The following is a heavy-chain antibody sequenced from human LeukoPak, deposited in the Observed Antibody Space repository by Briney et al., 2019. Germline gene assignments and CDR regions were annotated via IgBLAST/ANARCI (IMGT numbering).Heavy chain of an antibody. J-gene: IGHJ5*02. CDR1: GGSISSTSYY. CDR2: IHHSGLT. D-gene: IGHD5-12*01. CDR3: ARRRGYDYVWFDP. V-gene: IGHV4-39*01. Sequence: SETLSLTCTVSGGSISSTSYYFWSWIRQPPGKGLEWVGSIHHSGLTSYNPSLKSRVTIFLDTSKNQFSLKVSSVTAADTAVYFCARRRGYDYVWFDPWGQGTLVTVSS.